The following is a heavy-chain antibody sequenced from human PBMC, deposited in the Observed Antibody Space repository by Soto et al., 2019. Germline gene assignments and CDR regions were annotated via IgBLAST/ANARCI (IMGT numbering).Heavy chain of an antibody. CDR3: ARDVNTGGGGYYFDH. V-gene: IGHV3-23*01. CDR1: GFTFGTYV. J-gene: IGHJ4*02. CDR2: ISTNVGRT. Sequence: GGSLRLSCAASGFTFGTYVMSWVRQAPGKGLEWVSTISTNVGRTYYADSVEGRFTISRDNSKSTLYLQMNSLRAKDTAIYYCARDVNTGGGGYYFDHWGQGTLVTVSS. D-gene: IGHD2-8*02.